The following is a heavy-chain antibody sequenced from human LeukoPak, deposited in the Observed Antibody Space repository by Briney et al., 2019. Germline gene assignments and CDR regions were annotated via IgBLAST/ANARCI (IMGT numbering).Heavy chain of an antibody. CDR2: INAGNGNT. CDR3: ARDSYGSGSSNFDY. V-gene: IGHV1-3*01. Sequence: GASVKVSCTASGYTFTSYAMHWVRQAPGQRLEWMGWINAGNGNTKYSQKFQGRVTITRDTSASTAYMELSSLRSEDTAVYYCARDSYGSGSSNFDYWGQGTLVTVSS. J-gene: IGHJ4*02. CDR1: GYTFTSYA. D-gene: IGHD3-10*01.